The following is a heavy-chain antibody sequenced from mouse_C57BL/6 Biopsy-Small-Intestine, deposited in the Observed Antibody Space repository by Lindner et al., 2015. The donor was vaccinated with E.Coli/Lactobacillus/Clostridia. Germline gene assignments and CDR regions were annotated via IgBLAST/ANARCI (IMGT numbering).Heavy chain of an antibody. D-gene: IGHD2-1*01. CDR1: GYTFTNYW. J-gene: IGHJ4*01. V-gene: IGHV1-63*01. CDR2: IYPGGGYT. Sequence: VQLQESGAELVRPGTSVKMSCKASGYTFTNYWIGWAKQRPGHGLEWIGDIYPGGGYTNYNEKFQGKATITADTSSNTAYLQLSSLTSEDTAVYYCTTGDGNYGYYAMDYWGQGTSVTVSS. CDR3: TTGDGNYGYYAMDY.